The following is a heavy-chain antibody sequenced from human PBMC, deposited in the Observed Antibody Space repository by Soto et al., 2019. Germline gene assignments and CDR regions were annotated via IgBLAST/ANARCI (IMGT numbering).Heavy chain of an antibody. V-gene: IGHV1-46*03. CDR2: INPNGGST. D-gene: IGHD2-15*01. J-gene: IGHJ3*02. Sequence: GASVKVSCKASGYTFTSYYMHWVRQAPGQGLEWMGIINPNGGSTSYAQKFQGRVTMTRDTSTSTVYMELSSLRSEDTAVYYCARAPNHRYCSGGSCYSDAFDIWGQGTMVTVSS. CDR3: ARAPNHRYCSGGSCYSDAFDI. CDR1: GYTFTSYY.